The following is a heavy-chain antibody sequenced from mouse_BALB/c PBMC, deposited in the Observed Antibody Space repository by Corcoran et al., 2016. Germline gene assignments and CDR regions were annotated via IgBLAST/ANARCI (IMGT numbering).Heavy chain of an antibody. J-gene: IGHJ4*01. Sequence: EVQLQQSGPELVKPGASVKMSCKASGYTFTSYVMHWVKQKPGQGLEWIGYINPYNDGTKYNEKFKGKATLTSDTSSSTAYMQFNSLTSEDSAVYYCARRTGTNAMDYWGQGTSVTVSS. CDR3: ARRTGTNAMDY. D-gene: IGHD4-1*01. CDR1: GYTFTSYV. V-gene: IGHV1S136*01. CDR2: INPYNDGT.